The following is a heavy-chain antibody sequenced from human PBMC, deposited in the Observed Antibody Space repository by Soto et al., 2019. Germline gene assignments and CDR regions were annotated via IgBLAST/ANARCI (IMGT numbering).Heavy chain of an antibody. CDR1: GGSISSGDYY. CDR3: AREGATSFHPFDY. V-gene: IGHV4-30-4*01. J-gene: IGHJ4*02. D-gene: IGHD1-26*01. Sequence: PSETLSLTCTVSGGSISSGDYYWSWSRQPPGKGLEWIGYIYYSGSTYYNPSLKSRVTISVDTSKNQFSLKLSSVTAADTAVYYCAREGATSFHPFDYWGQGTLVTVSS. CDR2: IYYSGST.